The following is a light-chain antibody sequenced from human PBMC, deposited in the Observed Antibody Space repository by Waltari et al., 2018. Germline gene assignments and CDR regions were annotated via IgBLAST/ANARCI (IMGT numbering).Light chain of an antibody. V-gene: IGLV3-19*01. Sequence: SSELTQDPTVSVAMGQTVRITCQGDSLRSYYSSCYQQRPGQPPILVFSGNNNRPSGVPDRFSGSSSDNTAVLTITGAQAEDEASYYCHSRDASGVGGSFGGGTKLTVL. CDR1: SLRSYY. CDR2: GNN. J-gene: IGLJ2*01. CDR3: HSRDASGVGGS.